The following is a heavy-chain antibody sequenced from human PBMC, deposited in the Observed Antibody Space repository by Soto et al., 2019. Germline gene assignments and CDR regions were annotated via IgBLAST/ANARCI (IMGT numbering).Heavy chain of an antibody. V-gene: IGHV1-2*04. Sequence: QVQLVQSGAEVKKPGASVKVFCKASGYTFTGYYMHWVRQAPGQGLEWMGWINPNSGGTNYAQKLQGWVTMTRDTAISTAYMELSRLRSDDTAVYYCARDPAPMTTVTPNRFDPWGQGTLVTVSS. D-gene: IGHD4-17*01. J-gene: IGHJ5*02. CDR1: GYTFTGYY. CDR3: ARDPAPMTTVTPNRFDP. CDR2: INPNSGGT.